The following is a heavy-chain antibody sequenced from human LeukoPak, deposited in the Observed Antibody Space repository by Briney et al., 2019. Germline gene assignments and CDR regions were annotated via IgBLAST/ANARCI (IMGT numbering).Heavy chain of an antibody. CDR3: ARDGYSGSYYRLYYFFMDV. CDR2: ISGSGDNM. V-gene: IGHV3-23*01. CDR1: KFTFNNYA. J-gene: IGHJ6*03. D-gene: IGHD1-26*01. Sequence: GGSLRLSCLASKFTFNNYAMTWVRQAPGKGLEWVSSISGSGDNMDYADSVKGRFTISRDNSENTLYLQMNSLRGEDTAVYYCARDGYSGSYYRLYYFFMDVWGKGTTVTISS.